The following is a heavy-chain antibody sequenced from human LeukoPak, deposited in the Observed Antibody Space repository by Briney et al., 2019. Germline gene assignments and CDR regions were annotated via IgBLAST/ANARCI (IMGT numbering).Heavy chain of an antibody. CDR3: ARVRRAAAGTDYGMDV. Sequence: PSETLSLTCTVSPGSISTTTYYWGWIRQPPGKGLEWIGTIAYTGTANYNPSLESRITLLRDTSKNQFSLKLSSVTAADTAVYYCARVRRAAAGTDYGMDVWGQGTTVTVSS. J-gene: IGHJ6*02. V-gene: IGHV4-39*07. D-gene: IGHD6-13*01. CDR2: IAYTGTA. CDR1: PGSISTTTYY.